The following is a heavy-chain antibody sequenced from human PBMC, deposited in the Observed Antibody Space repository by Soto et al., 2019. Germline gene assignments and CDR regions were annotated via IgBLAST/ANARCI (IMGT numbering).Heavy chain of an antibody. CDR3: ARGLGSSSPFDY. J-gene: IGHJ4*02. CDR1: GGSFSGYY. CDR2: INHSGST. D-gene: IGHD6-13*01. Sequence: SETLSLTCAVYGGSFSGYYWSWIRQPPGKGLEWIGEINHSGSTNYNPSLKSRVTISVDTSKNQFSLKLSSVTAADTAGYYCARGLGSSSPFDYWGQGTLVTVSS. V-gene: IGHV4-34*01.